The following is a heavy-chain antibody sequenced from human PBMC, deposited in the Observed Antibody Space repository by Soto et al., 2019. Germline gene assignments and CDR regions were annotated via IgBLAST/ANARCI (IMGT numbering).Heavy chain of an antibody. J-gene: IGHJ4*02. V-gene: IGHV3-23*01. CDR3: AKDASVAYFDF. Sequence: EVQLLESGGGLIQPGGSLRLSCAASGFTFSSYAMSWVRQAPGKGLDWVSTISGDATKTYYADSVKGRFTISRDNCKNTPYLQMNSLTVEDTAVYFCAKDASVAYFDFWGQGTLVAVSS. D-gene: IGHD2-15*01. CDR1: GFTFSSYA. CDR2: ISGDATKT.